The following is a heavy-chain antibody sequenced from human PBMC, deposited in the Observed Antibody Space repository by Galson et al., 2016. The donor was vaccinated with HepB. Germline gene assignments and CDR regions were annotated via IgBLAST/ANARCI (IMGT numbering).Heavy chain of an antibody. Sequence: SETLSLTCTVSGGSISSHHWGWIRQSPGKGLEWVGYMYNSGSANYNPSLKSRVTVSVDMSKNQFTLILRSATAADTAVYYCARIFSWHADPFIDHWGQGSLVTVSS. J-gene: IGHJ4*02. CDR2: MYNSGSA. D-gene: IGHD6-13*01. V-gene: IGHV4-59*11. CDR1: GGSISSHH. CDR3: ARIFSWHADPFIDH.